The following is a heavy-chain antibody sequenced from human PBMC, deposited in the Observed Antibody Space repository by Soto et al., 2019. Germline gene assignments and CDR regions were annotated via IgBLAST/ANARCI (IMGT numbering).Heavy chain of an antibody. CDR1: GFTFSTYA. V-gene: IGHV3-23*01. D-gene: IGHD3-3*01. J-gene: IGHJ6*02. CDR3: AKNGDFWSWGMDV. CDR2: ISSSGDAT. Sequence: GGSLRLSCAASGFTFSTYAMTWVRQAPGKGLEWVSIISSSGDATYYLDSVKGRFTISRDNSRNTLNLQMHSLRAEDTAVYYCAKNGDFWSWGMDVWGQGTTVTVSS.